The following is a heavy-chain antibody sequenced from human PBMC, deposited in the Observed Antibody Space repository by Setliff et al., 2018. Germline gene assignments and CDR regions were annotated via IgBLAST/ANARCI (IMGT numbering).Heavy chain of an antibody. Sequence: SVKVSCKGSGYNFTCLSMNWVRQAPGQGLEWMGRIIPLFETTNYVEKFQGRVTITADKSTSTAYMELSRLTSEDTAVYYCALEYSNSSPTVYYYMDVWGKGTTVTVSS. V-gene: IGHV1-69*08. CDR3: ALEYSNSSPTVYYYMDV. CDR2: IIPLFETT. CDR1: GYNFTCLS. J-gene: IGHJ6*03. D-gene: IGHD6-6*01.